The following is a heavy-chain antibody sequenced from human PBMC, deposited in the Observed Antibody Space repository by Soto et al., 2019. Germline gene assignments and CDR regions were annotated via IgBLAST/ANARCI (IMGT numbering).Heavy chain of an antibody. J-gene: IGHJ4*02. Sequence: EVQLVESGGGLVQPGGSLRLSGAASGFTCSSYAMHWVRQAPGKGLEYVSAITSNGGSTYYANSVKGRFTISRDNSKNTLYLQMGSLRAEDMAVYYCARTSGYAFDYWGQGILVTVSS. CDR3: ARTSGYAFDY. CDR2: ITSNGGST. D-gene: IGHD5-12*01. CDR1: GFTCSSYA. V-gene: IGHV3-64*01.